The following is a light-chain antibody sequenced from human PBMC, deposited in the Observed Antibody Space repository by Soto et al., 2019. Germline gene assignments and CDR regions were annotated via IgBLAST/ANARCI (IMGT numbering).Light chain of an antibody. CDR3: SSYTSSSTLV. CDR1: SSDVGGYNY. Sequence: QSALTQPASVSGSHGQSITISCTGTSSDVGGYNYVSRYQQHPGKAPKRMISEVSNRPSGVSNRFSGSKSGNTASLTISGLQAEDEADYYCSSYTSSSTLVFGGGTKLTVL. CDR2: EVS. V-gene: IGLV2-14*01. J-gene: IGLJ2*01.